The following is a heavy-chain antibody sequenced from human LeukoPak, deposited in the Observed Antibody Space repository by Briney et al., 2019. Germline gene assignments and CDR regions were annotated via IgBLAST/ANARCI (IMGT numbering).Heavy chain of an antibody. CDR1: GFTVSSNY. D-gene: IGHD3-10*01. CDR3: ARESFGGFLLDY. V-gene: IGHV3-53*01. CDR2: IYSGGST. Sequence: GGSLRLSCAASGFTVSSNYMSWVRQAPGKGLEWVSVIYSGGSTYYADSVKGRFTISRDNSQNTVYLQMNSLRAEDTAVYYCARESFGGFLLDYWGQGTLVTVSS. J-gene: IGHJ4*02.